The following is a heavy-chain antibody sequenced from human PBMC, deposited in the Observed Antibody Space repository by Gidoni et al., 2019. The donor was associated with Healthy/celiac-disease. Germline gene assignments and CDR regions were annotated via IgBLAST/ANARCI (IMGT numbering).Heavy chain of an antibody. Sequence: QVQLVQSGAEVKKPGSSVKVSCKASGGTFSSYAISWVRQAPGQGLEWMGGIIPIFGTANYAQKFQGRVTITADKSTSTAYMELSSLRSEDTAVYYCARGWFGEEPTYYYYGMDVWGQGTTVTVSS. CDR2: IIPIFGTA. D-gene: IGHD3-10*01. CDR1: GGTFSSYA. J-gene: IGHJ6*02. CDR3: ARGWFGEEPTYYYYGMDV. V-gene: IGHV1-69*06.